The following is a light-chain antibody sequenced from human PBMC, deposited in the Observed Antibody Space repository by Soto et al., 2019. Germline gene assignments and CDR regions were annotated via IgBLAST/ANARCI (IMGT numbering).Light chain of an antibody. CDR1: QSVSSY. Sequence: EIVLTQSPATLSLSPGERATLSCRASQSVSSYLAWYQQKPGQAPRLLIYYASKRATGIPARLSSSGSGTDFTLTISSLEPEDFAVYYCQQRRKWPPIPFGHGTRLEIK. CDR3: QQRRKWPPIP. CDR2: YAS. V-gene: IGKV3-11*01. J-gene: IGKJ5*01.